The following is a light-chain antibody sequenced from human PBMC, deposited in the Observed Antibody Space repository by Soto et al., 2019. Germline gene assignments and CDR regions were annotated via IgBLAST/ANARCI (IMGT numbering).Light chain of an antibody. CDR1: QNINDW. V-gene: IGKV1-5*03. Sequence: DIQMTQSPSTLSASVGDRVTITCRASQNINDWLAWYQQKPGKAPKVLVYKASGLESGVPSRFSGSGFGTEFTLTISSLQPDDFATYYCQQFHTYSWTFGQGTKVEAK. CDR3: QQFHTYSWT. J-gene: IGKJ1*01. CDR2: KAS.